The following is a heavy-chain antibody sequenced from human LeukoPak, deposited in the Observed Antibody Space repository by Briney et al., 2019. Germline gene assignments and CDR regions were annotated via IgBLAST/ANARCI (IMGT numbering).Heavy chain of an antibody. CDR2: IYYGGTT. Sequence: SETLSLTCTVSSGSMSSINYNWGWIRQPPGKGLEWIGSIYYGGTTFYNPSLKSRVTISVDTSRNQFSLKLSSVTASDTAVYYCATLLLSSPDLWGRGTLVTVSS. CDR3: ATLLLSSPDL. J-gene: IGHJ2*01. D-gene: IGHD3-10*01. CDR1: SGSMSSINYN. V-gene: IGHV4-39*01.